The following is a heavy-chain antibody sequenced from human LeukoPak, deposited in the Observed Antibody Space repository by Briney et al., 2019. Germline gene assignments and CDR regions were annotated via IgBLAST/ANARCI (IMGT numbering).Heavy chain of an antibody. CDR2: INPNSGGT. CDR1: GYTFTDYY. D-gene: IGHD3-10*01. Sequence: ASVKVSCKASGYTFTDYYIHWVRQAPGQGLEWMGWINPNSGGTHYAQKFQGRVTMTRDTSINTAYIEMCRLRSDDTAVYWCARDAISRGIIDYWGQGTLVTVSS. CDR3: ARDAISRGIIDY. J-gene: IGHJ4*02. V-gene: IGHV1-2*02.